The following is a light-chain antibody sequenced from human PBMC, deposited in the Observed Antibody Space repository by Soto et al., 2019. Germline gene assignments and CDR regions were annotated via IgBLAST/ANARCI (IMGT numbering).Light chain of an antibody. V-gene: IGLV2-14*01. CDR1: SSDVGSYNY. CDR3: SSYTDSSTL. CDR2: GVS. J-gene: IGLJ1*01. Sequence: QSVLTQPASVSGSPGQSITISCTGTSSDVGSYNYVSWYQQHPGKAPKLMIYGVSDRPSGISSRFSGSKSGNTASLTISGLQTEDEADYYCSSYTDSSTLFGTRTKVTVL.